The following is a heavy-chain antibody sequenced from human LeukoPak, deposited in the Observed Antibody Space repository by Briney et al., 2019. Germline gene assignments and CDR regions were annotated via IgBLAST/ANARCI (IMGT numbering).Heavy chain of an antibody. D-gene: IGHD5-18*01. CDR3: AKVDSGYSYGYLLGAFDI. CDR1: GFTFSSYG. J-gene: IGHJ3*02. CDR2: IRYDGSNK. Sequence: GSLRLSCAASGFTFSSYGIHWVRQAPGKGLEWVAFIRYDGSNKYYADSVKGRFTISRDNSKNTLYLQMNSLRAEDTAVYYCAKVDSGYSYGYLLGAFDIWGQGTMVTVSS. V-gene: IGHV3-30*02.